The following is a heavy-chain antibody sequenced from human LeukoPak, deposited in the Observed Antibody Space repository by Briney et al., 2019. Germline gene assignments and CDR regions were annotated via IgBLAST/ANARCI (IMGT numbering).Heavy chain of an antibody. CDR1: GGSVNNYY. J-gene: IGHJ4*02. CDR2: SYFTGDT. V-gene: IGHV4-4*07. CDR3: ARDTGLRLNWL. D-gene: IGHD3-10*01. Sequence: SGTLSLTCSVPGGSVNNYYWSWIRQAPGKGLEWIGRSYFTGDTNYNPSLQSRVTISIDTSKNQFSLKLNSVTAADTAVYYCARDTGLRLNWLWGQGTLVTVSS.